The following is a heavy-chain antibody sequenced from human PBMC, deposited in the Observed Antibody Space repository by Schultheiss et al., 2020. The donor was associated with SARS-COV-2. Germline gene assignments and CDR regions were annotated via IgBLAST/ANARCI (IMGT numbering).Heavy chain of an antibody. V-gene: IGHV3-33*07. J-gene: IGHJ3*02. CDR2: IWYDGRNK. CDR3: ARDQRSDYGDYVDGVGGGVDI. Sequence: GGSLRLSCAASGFTFSSYGMFWVRQTPDKGLEWVAVIWYDGRNKYYADSVEGRFTISRDNSKNTLYLQMNSLRVEDTAVYYCARDQRSDYGDYVDGVGGGVDIWGQGTMVTVSS. D-gene: IGHD4-17*01. CDR1: GFTFSSYG.